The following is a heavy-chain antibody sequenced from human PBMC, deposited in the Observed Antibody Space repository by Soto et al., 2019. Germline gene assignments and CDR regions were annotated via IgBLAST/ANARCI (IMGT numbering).Heavy chain of an antibody. J-gene: IGHJ4*02. CDR2: IYYSGST. CDR1: GGSISSYY. Sequence: SETLSLTCTVSGGSISSYYWSWIRQPPGKGLEWIGYIYYSGSTNYNPSLKSRVTISVDTSKNQFSLKLSSVTAADTAVYYCARDRRDGWIFDYWGQGTLVTVSS. V-gene: IGHV4-59*12. CDR3: ARDRRDGWIFDY. D-gene: IGHD5-12*01.